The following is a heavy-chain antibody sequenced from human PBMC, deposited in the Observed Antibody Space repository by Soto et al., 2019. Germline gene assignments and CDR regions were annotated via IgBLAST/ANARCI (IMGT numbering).Heavy chain of an antibody. CDR3: ARDEVPAANWLDR. V-gene: IGHV1-18*01. Sequence: SVKVSCKASGYIFINYGITCVLQSPGQGREWMGWISGYNGNTKYADKLQGRVTMTTDTSTTTAYMELRSLRSDDTAVYYCARDEVPAANWLDRWGQGTLVTVSS. CDR1: GYIFINYG. CDR2: ISGYNGNT. D-gene: IGHD2-2*01. J-gene: IGHJ5*02.